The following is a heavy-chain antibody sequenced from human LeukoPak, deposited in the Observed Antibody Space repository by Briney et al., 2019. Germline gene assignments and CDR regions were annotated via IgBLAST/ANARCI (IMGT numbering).Heavy chain of an antibody. V-gene: IGHV4-59*01. D-gene: IGHD3-22*01. Sequence: SETLSLTCTVSGGSISNYYWSWIRQPPGKGLEWIGYIYYSGSTNYNPSLKSRVTISIDTSKNQFSLELKSVTAADTAVYFCARDYYDSSGYSYYFDYWGQGTLVTVSS. CDR3: ARDYYDSSGYSYYFDY. CDR2: IYYSGST. CDR1: GGSISNYY. J-gene: IGHJ4*02.